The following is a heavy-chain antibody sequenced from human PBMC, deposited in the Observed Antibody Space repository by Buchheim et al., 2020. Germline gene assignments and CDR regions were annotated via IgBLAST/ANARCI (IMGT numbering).Heavy chain of an antibody. Sequence: QVHLVQSGAEVKKPGASVRVSCKASGNTFSSHHVHWVRQAPGQGLEWLGIMDPGGGSTINAQNFQGRVTMTTDTSPSTVYMELSSLTSDDTAVYFCARGADSATFYPPDYWGQGTL. D-gene: IGHD1-26*01. CDR3: ARGADSATFYPPDY. CDR1: GNTFSSHH. J-gene: IGHJ4*02. V-gene: IGHV1-46*03. CDR2: MDPGGGST.